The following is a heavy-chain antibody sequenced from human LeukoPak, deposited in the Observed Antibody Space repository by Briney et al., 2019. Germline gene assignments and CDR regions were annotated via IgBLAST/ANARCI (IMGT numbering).Heavy chain of an antibody. Sequence: GGSLRLSCAASGFTFSTYWMGWVRQTPGKGLEGVANIKPDGGEKYYVDSVKGRFAISRDNAKNSLFLQINSLRAEDTAVYFCAREGSGAYFYYFDYWGQGTLVTVSS. CDR2: IKPDGGEK. CDR1: GFTFSTYW. V-gene: IGHV3-7*01. J-gene: IGHJ4*02. D-gene: IGHD4-17*01. CDR3: AREGSGAYFYYFDY.